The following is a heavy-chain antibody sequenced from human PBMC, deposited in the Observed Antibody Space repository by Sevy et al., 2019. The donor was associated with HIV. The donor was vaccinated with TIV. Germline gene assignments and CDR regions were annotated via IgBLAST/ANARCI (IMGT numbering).Heavy chain of an antibody. CDR2: ISTFNVNT. V-gene: IGHV1-18*01. CDR3: ARDDCSSLSCHGSLLY. J-gene: IGHJ4*02. CDR1: GYTFTSYG. Sequence: ASVKVSCKASGYTFTSYGISWVRQAPGQGLEWMGWISTFNVNTNNAQKFQGRVTMTTDTSMSTAYIELTSLRSDDTAVYYCARDDCSSLSCHGSLLYWGQGTLVTVSS. D-gene: IGHD2-2*01.